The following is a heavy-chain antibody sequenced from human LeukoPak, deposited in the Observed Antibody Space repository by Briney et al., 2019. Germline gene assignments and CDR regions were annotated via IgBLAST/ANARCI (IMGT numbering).Heavy chain of an antibody. CDR1: GYTFTGYY. CDR3: ARGNQWLIDY. D-gene: IGHD6-19*01. CDR2: INPNSGGT. Sequence: ASVKVSCKASGYTFTGYYMHWVRQAPGQGLEWMGWINPNSGGTNYAQKFQGRVTMTRNTSISTAYMELSSLRSEDTAVYYCARGNQWLIDYWGQGTLVTVSS. J-gene: IGHJ4*02. V-gene: IGHV1-2*02.